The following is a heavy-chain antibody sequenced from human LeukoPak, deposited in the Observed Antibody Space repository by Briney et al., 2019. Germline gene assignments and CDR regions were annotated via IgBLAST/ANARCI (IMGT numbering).Heavy chain of an antibody. V-gene: IGHV3-23*01. CDR3: GRDYFGSVDY. J-gene: IGHJ4*02. D-gene: IGHD2/OR15-2a*01. CDR1: GFIFSNYA. Sequence: PGGSLRLSCAASGFIFSNYAMNWVRQVPGKGLEWVSAICGNADTTYYTNSVKGRFTISRDNSKNTLYLQMNSLRAEDAAVYYCGRDYFGSVDYWGQGTLVTVSS. CDR2: ICGNADTT.